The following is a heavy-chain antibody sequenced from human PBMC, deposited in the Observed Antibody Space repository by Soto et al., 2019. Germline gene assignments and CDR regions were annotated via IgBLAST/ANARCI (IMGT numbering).Heavy chain of an antibody. V-gene: IGHV5-10-1*03. CDR2: IDPSDSYT. CDR3: VRHGNGTPFYFDL. Sequence: EVQLVQSGAEVKKPGESLRLSCQGSGYRFINYWISWVRQMPGKGLEWVGRIDPSDSYTVYSPSFQGHVTISIATAINTAFLEWRSLQASDTAMYYCVRHGNGTPFYFDLWGRGTLVPVSS. CDR1: GYRFINYW. J-gene: IGHJ4*02. D-gene: IGHD1-1*01.